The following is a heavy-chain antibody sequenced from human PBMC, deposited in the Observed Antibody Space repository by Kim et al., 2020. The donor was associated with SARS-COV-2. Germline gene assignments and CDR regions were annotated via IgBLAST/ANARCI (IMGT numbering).Heavy chain of an antibody. Sequence: SETLSLTCTVSGCSISSGGYYWSWIRQHPGKGLEWIGYIYYSGSTYYNPSLKSRVTISLDTSKNQFSLKLSSVTAADTAVYYCARGKGDDSGAFDYWGQGTLVTVSS. CDR3: ARGKGDDSGAFDY. D-gene: IGHD3-22*01. J-gene: IGHJ4*02. CDR1: GCSISSGGYY. V-gene: IGHV4-31*03. CDR2: IYYSGST.